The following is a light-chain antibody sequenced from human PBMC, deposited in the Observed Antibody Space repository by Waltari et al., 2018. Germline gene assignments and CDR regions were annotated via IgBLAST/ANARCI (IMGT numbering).Light chain of an antibody. CDR2: EAS. CDR3: QQYNPYPLT. J-gene: IGKJ3*01. CDR1: QSISSW. Sequence: DIQMTQSPSTLSASVGDNVTITCRASQSISSWLAWYQQEPGKAPKVLIYEASSLESGVPSRFSGSGSVTEFTLTISSLQPDDSATYYCQQYNPYPLTFGPGTKVDIK. V-gene: IGKV1-5*03.